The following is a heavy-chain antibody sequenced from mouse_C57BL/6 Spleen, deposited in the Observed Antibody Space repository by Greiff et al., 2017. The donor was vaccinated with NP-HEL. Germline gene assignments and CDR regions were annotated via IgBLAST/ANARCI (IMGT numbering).Heavy chain of an antibody. CDR2: ISYDGSN. Sequence: DVQLQESGPGLVKPSQSLSLTCSVTGYSITSGYYWNWIRQFPGNKLEWMGYISYDGSNNYNPSLKNRISITHDTSKNQFFLKLNSVTTEDTATYYCAKLPGFAYWGQGTLVTVSA. V-gene: IGHV3-6*01. J-gene: IGHJ3*01. CDR1: GYSITSGYY. CDR3: AKLPGFAY. D-gene: IGHD2-1*01.